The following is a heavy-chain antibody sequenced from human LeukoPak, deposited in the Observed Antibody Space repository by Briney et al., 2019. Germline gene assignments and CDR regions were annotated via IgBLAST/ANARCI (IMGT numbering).Heavy chain of an antibody. D-gene: IGHD3-9*01. Sequence: PGGSLRLSCAASGFTFSSYSMNWVRQAPGKGLEWVSYISSSSSTIYYADSVEGRFTISRDNAKNSLYLQMNSLRAEDTAVYYCARDDTTPSGYSPGWGQGTLVTVSS. J-gene: IGHJ4*02. CDR3: ARDDTTPSGYSPG. CDR1: GFTFSSYS. CDR2: ISSSSSTI. V-gene: IGHV3-48*01.